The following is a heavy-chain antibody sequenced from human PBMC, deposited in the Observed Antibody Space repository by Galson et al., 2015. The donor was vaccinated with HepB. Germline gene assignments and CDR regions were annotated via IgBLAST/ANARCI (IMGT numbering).Heavy chain of an antibody. J-gene: IGHJ4*02. D-gene: IGHD6-6*01. CDR1: GSTFTSYY. CDR3: ARGSYSSSSFLGLPVGY. CDR2: INPSGGST. V-gene: IGHV1-46*01. Sequence: SVTVSCKASGSTFTSYYMHWVRQAPGQGLEWMGIINPSGGSTSYAQKFQGRVTMTRDTSTSTVYMELSSLRSEDTAVYYCARGSYSSSSFLGLPVGYWGQGTLVTVSS.